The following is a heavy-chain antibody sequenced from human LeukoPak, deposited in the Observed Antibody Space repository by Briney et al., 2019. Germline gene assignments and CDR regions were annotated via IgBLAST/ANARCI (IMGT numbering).Heavy chain of an antibody. Sequence: ASVKVSCKASGYTFTGYYIHWVRQAPGQGLEWMGRINPNSGGTNYAQKFQSRVTMTRDTSISTAYMELSRLRSDDTAVYYCARDIVGIGYYDSSGHEDYWGQGSLVTVSS. CDR3: ARDIVGIGYYDSSGHEDY. V-gene: IGHV1-2*06. D-gene: IGHD3-22*01. CDR2: INPNSGGT. CDR1: GYTFTGYY. J-gene: IGHJ4*02.